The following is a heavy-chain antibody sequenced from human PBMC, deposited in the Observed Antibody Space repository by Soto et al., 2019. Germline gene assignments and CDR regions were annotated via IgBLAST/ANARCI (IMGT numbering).Heavy chain of an antibody. Sequence: GGSLRLSCAASGFTFSSYAMSWVRQAPGKGLEWVSAISGSGGSTYYADSVKGRFTISRDNSKNTLYLQMNSLRAEDTAVYYCAKNYYYDSSGYYYGGFLASFDYWGQGTLVTVSS. CDR1: GFTFSSYA. CDR2: ISGSGGST. J-gene: IGHJ4*02. D-gene: IGHD3-22*01. CDR3: AKNYYYDSSGYYYGGFLASFDY. V-gene: IGHV3-23*01.